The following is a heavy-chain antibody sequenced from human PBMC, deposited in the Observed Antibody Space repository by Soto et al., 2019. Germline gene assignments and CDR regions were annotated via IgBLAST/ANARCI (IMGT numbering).Heavy chain of an antibody. CDR2: IYSGGST. V-gene: IGHV3-53*01. Sequence: EVQLVESGGGLIQPGGSLRLSCAASGFTVSRNYMSWVRQAPGKGLEWVSVIYSGGSTYYAASVRGRFTISRENSKNTLYLQMNSLRAEDTAVYYCAGGAQGVVVMAYWGQGTLVTVSS. D-gene: IGHD3-22*01. J-gene: IGHJ4*02. CDR3: AGGAQGVVVMAY. CDR1: GFTVSRNY.